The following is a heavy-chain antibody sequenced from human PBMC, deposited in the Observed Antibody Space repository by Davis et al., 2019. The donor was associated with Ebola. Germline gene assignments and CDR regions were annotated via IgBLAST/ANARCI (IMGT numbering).Heavy chain of an antibody. CDR2: MYYSGST. Sequence: SETLSLTCTVSGASISTSSFYWAWVRQPPGKGLEWIGCMYYSGSTYHNPSLKSRVTISVDTSKNQFSLKLNSVTAADTAVYYCAGEAFCGGDCYYTDYWGQGTLVTVSS. CDR3: AGEAFCGGDCYYTDY. CDR1: GASISTSSFY. J-gene: IGHJ4*02. D-gene: IGHD2-21*02. V-gene: IGHV4-39*01.